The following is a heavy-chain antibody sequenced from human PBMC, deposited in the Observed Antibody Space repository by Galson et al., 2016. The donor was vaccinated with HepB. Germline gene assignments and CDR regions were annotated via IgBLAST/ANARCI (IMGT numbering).Heavy chain of an antibody. Sequence: TLSLTCAVYGGSLSGYYWTWIRQPPGKGLEWIGEINHSGSTGSTNYNPSLKSRVTISVDTSKNQFSLHLSSVTAADTAVYYCARDGAWTATTFLNSFDYWGQGTLVTVSS. CDR1: GGSLSGYY. V-gene: IGHV4-34*09. J-gene: IGHJ4*02. CDR3: ARDGAWTATTFLNSFDY. CDR2: INHSGSTGST. D-gene: IGHD2/OR15-2a*01.